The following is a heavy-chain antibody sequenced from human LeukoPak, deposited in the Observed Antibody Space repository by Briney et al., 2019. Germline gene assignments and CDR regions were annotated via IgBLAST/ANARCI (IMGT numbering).Heavy chain of an antibody. Sequence: GASVKVSCKASGYTFTVYYMHWGRHAPGQGQEWMGWISPKSGVTNYAQKFRGRVTMTRDTSISTAYMELSRVRSDDTAVYYCARIRISMVGGVAGFDGWGQGTLVTV. CDR2: ISPKSGVT. J-gene: IGHJ5*02. D-gene: IGHD3-10*01. CDR1: GYTFTVYY. V-gene: IGHV1-2*02. CDR3: ARIRISMVGGVAGFDG.